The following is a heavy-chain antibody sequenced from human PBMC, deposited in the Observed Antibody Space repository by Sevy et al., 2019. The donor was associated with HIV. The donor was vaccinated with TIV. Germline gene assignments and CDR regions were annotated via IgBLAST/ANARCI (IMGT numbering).Heavy chain of an antibody. Sequence: GGSLRLSCVASGFTFNKYSMSWVRQAPGKGLERVSTLSFGCGQINYADSVKGRFTIPRDDSKNTLYLQMNSLRAEDKAVYYCAREGCTRPHDFWGQGTLVTVSS. CDR3: AREGCTRPHDF. CDR2: LSFGCGQI. J-gene: IGHJ4*02. V-gene: IGHV3-23*01. D-gene: IGHD2-8*01. CDR1: GFTFNKYS.